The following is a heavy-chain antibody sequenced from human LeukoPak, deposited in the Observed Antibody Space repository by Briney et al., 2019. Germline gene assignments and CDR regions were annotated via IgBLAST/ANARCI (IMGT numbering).Heavy chain of an antibody. CDR3: AREGQQWGGYYYYYMDV. D-gene: IGHD6-19*01. J-gene: IGHJ6*03. CDR2: IYYSGRT. Sequence: SETLSLTCTVSGGSISSYYWSWIPDPPGKGLECIGYIYYSGRTNYTPPLKTRVTISVDTSKNKFSLKLSSVTAADTAVYYCAREGQQWGGYYYYYMDVWGKGATVTVSS. V-gene: IGHV4-59*01. CDR1: GGSISSYY.